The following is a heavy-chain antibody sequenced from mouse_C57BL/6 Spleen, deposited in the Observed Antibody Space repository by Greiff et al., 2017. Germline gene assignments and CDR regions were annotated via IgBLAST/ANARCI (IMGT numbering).Heavy chain of an antibody. CDR2: INPGSGGT. J-gene: IGHJ1*03. Sequence: QVQLKESGAELVRPGTSVKVSCKASGYAFTNYLIEWVKQRPGQGLEWIGVINPGSGGTNYNEKFKGKATLTADKSSSTAYMQLSSLTSEDSAVYFCARRGSQWYFDVWGTGTTVTVSS. V-gene: IGHV1-54*01. CDR1: GYAFTNYL. CDR3: ARRGSQWYFDV.